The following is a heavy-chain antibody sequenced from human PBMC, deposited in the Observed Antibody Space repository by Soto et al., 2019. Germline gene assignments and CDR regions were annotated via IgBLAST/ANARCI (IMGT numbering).Heavy chain of an antibody. CDR3: ARDGRKELWVEGINAMDV. Sequence: QGQLVQSAPEVRKPGASVKVSCKASGYPFSTYGISWVRQAPGQGLEWMGWISGYNGQTNYAQKFRGRVTFTTDTSATTAYMELRRLRSDDTATYFCARDGRKELWVEGINAMDVWGQGTTVTVSS. D-gene: IGHD2-8*01. CDR2: ISGYNGQT. CDR1: GYPFSTYG. V-gene: IGHV1-18*01. J-gene: IGHJ6*02.